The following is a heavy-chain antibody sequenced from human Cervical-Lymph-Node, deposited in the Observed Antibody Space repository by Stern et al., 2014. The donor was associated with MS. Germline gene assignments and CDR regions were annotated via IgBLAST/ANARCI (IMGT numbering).Heavy chain of an antibody. CDR3: ARQGLSGAFDI. Sequence: VQLVQSGAEVKKPGASVMVSCKASRFTFTAYYMHWVRQAPGQGLEWMGRINCTTGSTDYEKEFQGRVTMTRDTSNTTAYMELSGLTFDDTAVYYCARQGLSGAFDIWGQGTMVTVSS. J-gene: IGHJ3*02. CDR1: RFTFTAYY. V-gene: IGHV1-2*06. CDR2: INCTTGST. D-gene: IGHD2/OR15-2a*01.